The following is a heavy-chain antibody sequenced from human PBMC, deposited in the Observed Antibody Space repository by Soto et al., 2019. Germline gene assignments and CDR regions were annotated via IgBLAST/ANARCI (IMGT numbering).Heavy chain of an antibody. D-gene: IGHD5-12*01. CDR1: GYSVSSNSAA. J-gene: IGHJ6*02. CDR2: TYYRSKWYN. V-gene: IGHV6-1*01. Sequence: PXQTRSLTCAISGYSVSSNSAAWNWIRQSPSRGLEWLGRTYYRSKWYNDYAVSVKSRITINPDTSKNQFSLQLNSVTPEDTAVYYCARDSLKGVKGYDVMSGYYYGMDVWGQGTTVTVSS. CDR3: ARDSLKGVKGYDVMSGYYYGMDV.